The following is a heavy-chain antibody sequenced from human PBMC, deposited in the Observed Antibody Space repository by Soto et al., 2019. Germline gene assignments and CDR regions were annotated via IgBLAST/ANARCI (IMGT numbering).Heavy chain of an antibody. D-gene: IGHD3-10*01. CDR1: GGSISSYY. CDR2: IYYSGST. V-gene: IGHV4-59*08. Sequence: QVQLQESGPGLVKPSETLSLTCTVSGGSISSYYWSWIRQPPGKGLEWIGYIYYSGSTNYNPSLNRRVTISVDTSKTQFSLKLSSVTAADTAVYYCERHFYMVRGATKRYYCDYWGQGTLVTVSS. CDR3: ERHFYMVRGATKRYYCDY. J-gene: IGHJ4*02.